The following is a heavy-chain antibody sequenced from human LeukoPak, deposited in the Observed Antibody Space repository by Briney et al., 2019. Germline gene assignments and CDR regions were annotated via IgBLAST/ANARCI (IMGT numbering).Heavy chain of an antibody. CDR3: ARGGGYSYGSFDY. J-gene: IGHJ4*02. CDR1: GFKFSSYS. Sequence: GGSLRLSCAASGFKFSSYSVKWVRQAPGKGLVWVSRINRDGSSTSYADSVKGRFTISRDNAKNTLYLQMNSLRAEDTAVYYCARGGGYSYGSFDYWGQGTLVTVSS. D-gene: IGHD5-18*01. V-gene: IGHV3-74*01. CDR2: INRDGSST.